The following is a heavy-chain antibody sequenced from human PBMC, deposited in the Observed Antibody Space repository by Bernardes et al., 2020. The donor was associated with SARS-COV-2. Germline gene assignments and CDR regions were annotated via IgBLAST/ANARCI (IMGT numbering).Heavy chain of an antibody. J-gene: IGHJ5*02. V-gene: IGHV1-18*01. Sequence: ASVKVSCKASGYTFTSYGISWVRQAPGQGLEWMGWISAYNGNTNYAQKLQGRVTMTTDTAYMELSSLRSEDTAVYYCATSVAVKHEDWFDPWGQGTLVTVSS. D-gene: IGHD6-19*01. CDR3: ATSVAVKHEDWFDP. CDR2: ISAYNGNT. CDR1: GYTFTSYG.